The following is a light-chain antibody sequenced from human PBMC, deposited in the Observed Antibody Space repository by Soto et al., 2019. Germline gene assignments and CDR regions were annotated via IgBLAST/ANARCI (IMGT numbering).Light chain of an antibody. CDR3: AAWDDSLSGAYV. Sequence: QSVLTQPPSASGTPRQRVTISCSGSSSKSGSNYVYWYQQLPGPAPKLLIYRNNQRPSGVPDRFSGSKSGTSASLAISGLRSEDEADYYCAAWDDSLSGAYVFGTGTKVTVL. CDR1: SSKSGSNY. J-gene: IGLJ1*01. CDR2: RNN. V-gene: IGLV1-47*01.